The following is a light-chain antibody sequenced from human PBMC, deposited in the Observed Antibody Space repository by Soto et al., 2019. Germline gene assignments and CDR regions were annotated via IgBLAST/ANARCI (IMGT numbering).Light chain of an antibody. V-gene: IGKV3D-20*02. J-gene: IGKJ4*01. CDR2: GAS. Sequence: EIVLTQSPGTLSLSPGERATLSCRASQSFSSNFLAWYQQKPGQAPRLLIYGASNRATGIPDRFSGSGSGTDFTLTISNLEPEDFTLYYCQQRSNWPVSFGGGTKVEIK. CDR3: QQRSNWPVS. CDR1: QSFSSNF.